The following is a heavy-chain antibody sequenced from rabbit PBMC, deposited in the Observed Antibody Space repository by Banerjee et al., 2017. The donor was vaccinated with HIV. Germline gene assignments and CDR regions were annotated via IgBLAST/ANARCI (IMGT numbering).Heavy chain of an antibody. J-gene: IGHJ4*01. CDR2: IYGGSSGST. Sequence: QSLEESGGDLVKPGASLTLTCTASGFSFSSSYYMCWVRQAPGKGLEWIACIYGGSSGSTYYASWAKGRFTISKTSSTTVTLQMTSLTAADTDTYFCARWVSGSNYWDLWGPGTLVTVS. V-gene: IGHV1S40*01. D-gene: IGHD8-1*01. CDR3: ARWVSGSNYWDL. CDR1: GFSFSSSYY.